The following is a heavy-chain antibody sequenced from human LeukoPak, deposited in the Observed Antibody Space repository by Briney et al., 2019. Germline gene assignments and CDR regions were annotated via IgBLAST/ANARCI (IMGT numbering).Heavy chain of an antibody. Sequence: SVKVSCKASGGTFSSYAISRVRQAPGQGLEWMGRIIPILGIANYAQKFQGRVTITADKSTSTAYMELSSLRSEDTAVYYCASQESSGWSSFDYWGQGTLVTVSS. CDR3: ASQESSGWSSFDY. V-gene: IGHV1-69*04. CDR1: GGTFSSYA. J-gene: IGHJ4*02. CDR2: IIPILGIA. D-gene: IGHD6-19*01.